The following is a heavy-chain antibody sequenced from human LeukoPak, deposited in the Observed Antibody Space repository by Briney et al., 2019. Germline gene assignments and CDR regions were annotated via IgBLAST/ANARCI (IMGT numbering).Heavy chain of an antibody. J-gene: IGHJ4*02. D-gene: IGHD6-13*01. Sequence: GASVKVSCKASGGTFSSYAISWVRQAPGQGLEWMGGIIPIFGTANYAQKFQGRVTMTTDTSTSTAYMELRSLRSDDTAVYYCARDTAAADDYWGQGTLVTVSS. CDR2: IIPIFGTA. CDR1: GGTFSSYA. V-gene: IGHV1-69*05. CDR3: ARDTAAADDY.